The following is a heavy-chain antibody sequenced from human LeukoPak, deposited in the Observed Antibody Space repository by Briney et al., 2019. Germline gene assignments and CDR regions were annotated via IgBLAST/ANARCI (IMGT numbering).Heavy chain of an antibody. J-gene: IGHJ4*02. CDR1: GYTFTGYY. CDR2: INPNRGDT. D-gene: IGHD2-21*02. Sequence: GASVKVSCMASGYTFTGYYIHWVRHAPGQELEWMGWINPNRGDTNYAQRFQARVTMTRDTSISASYMELSSLRSDGTVMYFCARAPSDWYFDYWGQGTLVTVSS. V-gene: IGHV1-2*02. CDR3: ARAPSDWYFDY.